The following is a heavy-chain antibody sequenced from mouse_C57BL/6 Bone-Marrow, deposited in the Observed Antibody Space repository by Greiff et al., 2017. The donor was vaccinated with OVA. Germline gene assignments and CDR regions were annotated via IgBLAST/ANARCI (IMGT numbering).Heavy chain of an antibody. J-gene: IGHJ2*01. CDR3: ARYRHYDYFDY. CDR2: IRNKANGYTT. V-gene: IGHV7-3*01. D-gene: IGHD2-4*01. CDR1: GFTFTDYY. Sequence: VQLKESGGGLVQPGGSLSLSCAASGFTFTDYYMSWVRQPPGKALEWLGFIRNKANGYTTEYSASVKGRFTISRDNSQSILYLQMNALRAEDSATYYCARYRHYDYFDYWGQGTTLTVSS.